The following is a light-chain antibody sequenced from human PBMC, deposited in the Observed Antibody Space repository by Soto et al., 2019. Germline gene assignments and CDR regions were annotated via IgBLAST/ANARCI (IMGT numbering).Light chain of an antibody. CDR3: QHYDSYSEA. CDR1: QTISSW. Sequence: IQMTQSPSTLSGSVGDRVTITCRASQTISSWLAWYQQKPGKAPKLLIYKASTLKSGVPSRFSGSGSGTEFTLTISSLQPDDFATDYCQHYDSYSEAFGQVTKVELK. CDR2: KAS. V-gene: IGKV1-5*03. J-gene: IGKJ1*01.